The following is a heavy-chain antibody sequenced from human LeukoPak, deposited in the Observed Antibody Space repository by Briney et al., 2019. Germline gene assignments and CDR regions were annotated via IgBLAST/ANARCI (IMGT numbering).Heavy chain of an antibody. CDR3: AKDPYDFWSGIYGMDV. D-gene: IGHD3-3*01. J-gene: IGHJ6*02. V-gene: IGHV3-30*18. CDR1: GFTFSSYG. Sequence: GGSLRLSCAASGFTFSSYGMHWVRQAPGKGLEWVAVISYDGSNKYYADSVKGRFTISRDNSKNTLYLQMNSLRVEDTAVYYCAKDPYDFWSGIYGMDVWGQGTTVTVSS. CDR2: ISYDGSNK.